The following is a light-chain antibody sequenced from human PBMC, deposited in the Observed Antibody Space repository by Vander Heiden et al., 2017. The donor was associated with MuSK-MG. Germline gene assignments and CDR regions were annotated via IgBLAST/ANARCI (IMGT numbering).Light chain of an antibody. V-gene: IGLV3-19*01. J-gene: IGLJ2*01. CDR2: GKN. CDR1: SLRSYY. CDR3: NSRDSSANHLL. Sequence: SSELTQDPAVSVALGQTVRITCQGDSLRSYYASWYRQKSGQAPVLVIYGKNNRPSGIPDRFSGSSSGNTASLTITGAQAEDEADYYCNSRDSSANHLLFGGGTKLTVL.